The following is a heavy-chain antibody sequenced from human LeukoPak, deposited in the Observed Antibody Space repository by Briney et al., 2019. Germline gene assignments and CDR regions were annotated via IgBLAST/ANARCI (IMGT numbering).Heavy chain of an antibody. CDR2: ISGSGGST. CDR3: AKDRDSSSWYLGSCFGDY. J-gene: IGHJ4*02. D-gene: IGHD6-13*01. V-gene: IGHV3-23*01. CDR1: GFTFSSYA. Sequence: GGSLKLSCAASGFTFSSYALSWVRQAPGEGLECVSGISGSGGSTHYADSVKGRFTISRDNSKNTLYLEMNSLRAEDTAVYYCAKDRDSSSWYLGSCFGDYWGQGTLVTVSS.